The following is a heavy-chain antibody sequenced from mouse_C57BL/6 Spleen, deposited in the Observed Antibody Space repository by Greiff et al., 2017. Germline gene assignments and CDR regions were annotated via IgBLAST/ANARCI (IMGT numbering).Heavy chain of an antibody. CDR2: IDPEDGGT. J-gene: IGHJ2*01. D-gene: IGHD5-1*01. CDR1: GFNIKDYY. CDR3: ARGGSNYVDY. V-gene: IGHV14-2*01. Sequence: EVQLQQSGAELVKPGASVKLSCTASGFNIKDYYMNWVKQRTEQGLEWIGRIDPEDGGTKYASKFQGKATITADTSSNPAYLQLSSLTSEDTAVYYCARGGSNYVDYWGQGTTLTVSS.